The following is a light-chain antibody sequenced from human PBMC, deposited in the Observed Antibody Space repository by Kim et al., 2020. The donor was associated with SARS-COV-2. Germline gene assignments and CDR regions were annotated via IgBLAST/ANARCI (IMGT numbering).Light chain of an antibody. CDR3: QQSHTTPFT. V-gene: IGKV1-39*01. Sequence: DIQMTQSPSSLSASVGDRVTITCRASQSISIVLNWYQQKPGKAPKLLIYGASSLQSGVPSRFSGSGSGTDFTLTISSLQPEDFATYYCQQSHTTPFTFGPGTKVDIK. J-gene: IGKJ3*01. CDR2: GAS. CDR1: QSISIV.